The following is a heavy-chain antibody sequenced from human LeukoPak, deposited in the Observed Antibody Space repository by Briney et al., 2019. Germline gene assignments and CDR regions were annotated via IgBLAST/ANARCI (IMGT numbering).Heavy chain of an antibody. V-gene: IGHV4-34*01. CDR1: GVSFSGYY. J-gene: IGHJ6*04. Sequence: SETLSLTCAVYGVSFSGYYWSWIRQPPGKGLEWVGEINHSGSNNYNPSLKRRVTISVDPSKNQFSLKLSSVTAADTAVYYCASPSAAGRLYGMDVWGKGTTVTVSS. CDR2: INHSGSN. D-gene: IGHD6-13*01. CDR3: ASPSAAGRLYGMDV.